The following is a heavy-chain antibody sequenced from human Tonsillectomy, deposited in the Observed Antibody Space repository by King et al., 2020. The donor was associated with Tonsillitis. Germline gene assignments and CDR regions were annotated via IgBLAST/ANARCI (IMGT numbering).Heavy chain of an antibody. CDR1: GFTFSGYG. Sequence: QLVQSGGGVVQPGGSLRLSCAASGFTFSGYGMQWVRQAPGKGLEWVAFIRYDGNNKNYADSVKGRFTISRDNSKNTLYLQMNSLRAEDTAMYYCATWASNLIRIDYWGQGTLVTVSS. CDR2: IRYDGNNK. D-gene: IGHD4/OR15-4a*01. V-gene: IGHV3-30*02. J-gene: IGHJ4*02. CDR3: ATWASNLIRIDY.